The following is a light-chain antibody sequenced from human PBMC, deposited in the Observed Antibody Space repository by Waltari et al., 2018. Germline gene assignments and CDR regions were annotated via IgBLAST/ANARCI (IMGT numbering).Light chain of an antibody. Sequence: EIVLTQSPGTLSLSPGDRATLSCRARQSVSRTLAWYQQKPGQAPRLLIYDASSRATGIPDRFSGSGSGTDFSLTISRLGPEDFAVYYCQKYGTLPATFGQGTKVEIK. CDR3: QKYGTLPAT. CDR2: DAS. V-gene: IGKV3-20*01. CDR1: QSVSRT. J-gene: IGKJ1*01.